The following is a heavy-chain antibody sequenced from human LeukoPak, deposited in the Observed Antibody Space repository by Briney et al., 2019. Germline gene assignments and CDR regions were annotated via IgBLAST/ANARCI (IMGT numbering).Heavy chain of an antibody. Sequence: QYGGSLRHSSAAPGFTFTSYAMSRVPQTPGKGPGMVSAISGISGTTYEADSVNGRFTNSRNNLNNTLYLQMNSLRAEDTCVNYYSKDNWYYPQYWGQGTLVTVSS. V-gene: IGHV3-23*01. J-gene: IGHJ4*02. CDR2: ISGISGTT. CDR3: SKDNWYYPQY. D-gene: IGHD1-7*01. CDR1: GFTFTSYA.